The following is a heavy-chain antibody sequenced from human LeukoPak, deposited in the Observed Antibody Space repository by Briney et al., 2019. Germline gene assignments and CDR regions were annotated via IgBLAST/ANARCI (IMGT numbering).Heavy chain of an antibody. CDR1: GGVFTTYA. CDR3: ARDASDTYYTPSYYFYYMDV. Sequence: SVKVSCKASGGVFTTYAISWVREAPGQGLEWMGGIIPIFDATHYAQKFQGRVTITADESTNTAYMQLSSLRSEDTAVYYCARDASDTYYTPSYYFYYMDVWGEGTTVTVSS. V-gene: IGHV1-69*13. D-gene: IGHD3-3*01. CDR2: IIPIFDAT. J-gene: IGHJ6*03.